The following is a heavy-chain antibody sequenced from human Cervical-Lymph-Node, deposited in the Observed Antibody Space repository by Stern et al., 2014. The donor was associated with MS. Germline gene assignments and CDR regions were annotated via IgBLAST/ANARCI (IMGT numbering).Heavy chain of an antibody. CDR3: ARGVKLVRGNHHYYNMDV. D-gene: IGHD3-10*01. CDR1: GGSIGSYY. CDR2: VFYIGST. V-gene: IGHV4-59*01. J-gene: IGHJ6*02. Sequence: QMQLVQSGPGLVKPSETLSLTCTVSGGSIGSYYWSWIRQSPGKGLEWIGYVFYIGSTSYNPSLKSRVTISLDTSKKQVSLRLSTVTAADTAVYYCARGVKLVRGNHHYYNMDVWGQGTTVTVSS.